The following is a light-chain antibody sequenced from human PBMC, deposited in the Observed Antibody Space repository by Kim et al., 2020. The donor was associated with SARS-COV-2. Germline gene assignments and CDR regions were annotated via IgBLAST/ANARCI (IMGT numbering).Light chain of an antibody. Sequence: SPGNRAPLTCRASQSITRNYLAWYQQKGGQAPRLLIHSASSRATGIPDRISGSGSGTDFTLTISRLEPEDFAVYYCQHYGSSSGTFGPGTKVEIK. CDR1: QSITRNY. CDR2: SAS. V-gene: IGKV3-20*01. J-gene: IGKJ1*01. CDR3: QHYGSSSGT.